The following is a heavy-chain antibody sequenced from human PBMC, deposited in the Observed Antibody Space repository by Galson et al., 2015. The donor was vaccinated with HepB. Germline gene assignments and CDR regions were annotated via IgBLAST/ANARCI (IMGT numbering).Heavy chain of an antibody. CDR1: GFSLRSYW. D-gene: IGHD3-3*01. V-gene: IGHV3-74*01. J-gene: IGHJ6*03. Sequence: SLRLSCAASGFSLRSYWMHWVRQVPGKGLVWVSSINRDGSFTNDADSVKGRFTISRDNAENTLYLQMDSLRAEDTAVYYCARVSPHNDFWRPADYYYYMDVWGKGTTVTVSS. CDR3: ARVSPHNDFWRPADYYYYMDV. CDR2: INRDGSFT.